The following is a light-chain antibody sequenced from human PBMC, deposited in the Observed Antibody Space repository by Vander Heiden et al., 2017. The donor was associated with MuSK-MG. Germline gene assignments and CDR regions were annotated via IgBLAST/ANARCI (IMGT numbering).Light chain of an antibody. CDR1: SSDVGGYNY. J-gene: IGLJ2*01. CDR3: CSYAGSYTSDVV. V-gene: IGLV2-11*01. Sequence: QSALTQPRSVAGSPGQPVTIPCTGTSSDVGGYNYVSWYQQHPGKAPKLMIYDVSKRPSGVPDRFSGSKSGNTASLTISGLQAEDEADYYCCSYAGSYTSDVVFGGGTKLTVL. CDR2: DVS.